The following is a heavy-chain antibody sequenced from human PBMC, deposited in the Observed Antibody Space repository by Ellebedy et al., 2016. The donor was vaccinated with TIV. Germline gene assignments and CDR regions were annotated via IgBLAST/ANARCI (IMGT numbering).Heavy chain of an antibody. Sequence: AASVKVSCKASGGTFSSYSINWVRQAPGQGLEWMGRIIPILDITNYAQNFQGRVTITADKSTSTAYMELSSLRSEDTAVSYCARAPPPRGDRSADAFEIWGQGTMVTVSS. CDR2: IIPILDIT. CDR3: ARAPPPRGDRSADAFEI. D-gene: IGHD7-27*01. J-gene: IGHJ3*02. V-gene: IGHV1-69*04. CDR1: GGTFSSYS.